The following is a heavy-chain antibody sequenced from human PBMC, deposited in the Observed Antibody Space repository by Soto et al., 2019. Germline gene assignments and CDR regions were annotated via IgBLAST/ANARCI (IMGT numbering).Heavy chain of an antibody. Sequence: GGSLRLSCAASGFTVSSNYMSWVRQAPGKGLEWVSVIYSGGSTYYADSVKGRFTISRDNSKNTLYLQMNSLRAEDTAVYYCARAFYYDYVYFDYWGQGTLVTVSS. CDR2: IYSGGST. V-gene: IGHV3-66*01. D-gene: IGHD3-16*01. CDR1: GFTVSSNY. CDR3: ARAFYYDYVYFDY. J-gene: IGHJ4*02.